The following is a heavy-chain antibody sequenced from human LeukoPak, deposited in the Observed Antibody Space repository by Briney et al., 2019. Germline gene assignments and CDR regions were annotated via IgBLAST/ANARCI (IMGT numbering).Heavy chain of an antibody. D-gene: IGHD6-19*01. J-gene: IGHJ4*02. CDR1: GYTFTGYY. CDR2: INPNSGGT. CDR3: ARDVGSSGWYLY. V-gene: IGHV1-2*02. Sequence: VASVKVSCKASGYTFTGYYMHWVRQAPGQGLEWMGWINPNSGGTNYAQKFQGRVTMTRDTSISTAYMELSRLRSDDTAVYYCARDVGSSGWYLYWGQGTLVTVFS.